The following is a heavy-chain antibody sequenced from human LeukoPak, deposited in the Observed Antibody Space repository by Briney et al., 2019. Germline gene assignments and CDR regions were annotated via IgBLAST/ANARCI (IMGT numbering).Heavy chain of an antibody. CDR3: AGDRYYYGSGTIDY. V-gene: IGHV3-66*02. CDR1: GFTVSSNY. CDR2: IYSGGST. D-gene: IGHD3-10*01. Sequence: GGSLRLSCAASGFTVSSNYMSWVRQAPGKGLEWVSVIYSGGSTYYADSVKGRFTISRDNSKNTLYLQMNSLRAEDTAVYYCAGDRYYYGSGTIDYWGQGTLVTVSS. J-gene: IGHJ4*02.